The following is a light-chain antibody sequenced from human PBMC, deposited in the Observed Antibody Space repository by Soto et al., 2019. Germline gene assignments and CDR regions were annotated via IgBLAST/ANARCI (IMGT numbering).Light chain of an antibody. V-gene: IGLV3-21*02. Sequence: SYELTQPPSVSVAPGQTARITCEGNNIATKSVHWYQQKPGQAPVLVVYDGSDRPSGIPDRFSGSNSGNTATLTISRVEAGDEADYYCQVWDALSDHYVFGTGTKVTVI. CDR3: QVWDALSDHYV. CDR2: DGS. J-gene: IGLJ1*01. CDR1: NIATKS.